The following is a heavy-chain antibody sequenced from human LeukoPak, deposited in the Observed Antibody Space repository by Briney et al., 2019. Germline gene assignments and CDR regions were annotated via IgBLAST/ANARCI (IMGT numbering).Heavy chain of an antibody. CDR2: IIPIFATA. V-gene: IGHV1-69*13. J-gene: IGHJ4*02. CDR1: GGTFSSYA. CDR3: ARGWSASSSNAYFDY. D-gene: IGHD6-6*01. Sequence: GASVKVSCKASGGTFSSYAISWVRQAPGQGLEWMGGIIPIFATASYAQKFQGRVTITADESTSTAYMELSSLRSEDTAVYYCARGWSASSSNAYFDYWGQGTLVTVSS.